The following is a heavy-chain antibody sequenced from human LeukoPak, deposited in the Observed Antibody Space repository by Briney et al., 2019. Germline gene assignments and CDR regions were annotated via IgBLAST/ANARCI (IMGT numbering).Heavy chain of an antibody. J-gene: IGHJ5*02. CDR2: IYYSGST. Sequence: SGTLSLTCTVSGGSISGSSYYWGWIRQPPGKGLEWIGSIYYSGSTYYNPSLKSRVTISVDTSKNQFSLKLSSVTAADTAVYYCARGVGATPHNWFDPWGQGTLVTVSS. CDR1: GGSISGSSYY. V-gene: IGHV4-39*01. D-gene: IGHD1-26*01. CDR3: ARGVGATPHNWFDP.